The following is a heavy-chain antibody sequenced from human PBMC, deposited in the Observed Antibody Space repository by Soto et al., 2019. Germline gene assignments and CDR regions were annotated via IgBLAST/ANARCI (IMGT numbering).Heavy chain of an antibody. V-gene: IGHV4-34*01. J-gene: IGHJ4*02. CDR3: EKGIRYFDWFYFDY. D-gene: IGHD3-9*01. CDR2: INHSGST. CDR1: GGSFSGYY. Sequence: SETLSLTCACYGGSFSGYYWSWIRQPPGKGLEWIGEINHSGSTNYNPSLKSRVTISVDTSKNQFSLKLSSVTAADTAVYYCEKGIRYFDWFYFDYWGQGTLVTVSS.